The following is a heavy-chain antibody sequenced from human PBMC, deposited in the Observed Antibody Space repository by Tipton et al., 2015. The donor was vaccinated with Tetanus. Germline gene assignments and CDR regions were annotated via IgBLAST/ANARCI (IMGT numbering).Heavy chain of an antibody. Sequence: GLVKPSQTLSLTCTVSGGSISSDGAYWSWIRQHPGEGLEWIGYISYSGSTNSNYSLKSRITISQDTSNNQFSLKLTSVTAADTAVYYCARANYDFPKKGPFDSWGRGTLVIVSS. CDR2: ISYSGST. V-gene: IGHV4-61*08. J-gene: IGHJ4*02. D-gene: IGHD3-3*01. CDR1: GGSISSDGAY. CDR3: ARANYDFPKKGPFDS.